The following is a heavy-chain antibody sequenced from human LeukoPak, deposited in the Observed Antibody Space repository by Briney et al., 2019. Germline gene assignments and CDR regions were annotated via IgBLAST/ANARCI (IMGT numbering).Heavy chain of an antibody. J-gene: IGHJ5*02. Sequence: ASVKVSCKASGYTFTGYYMHWVRQAPGQGLERKGWINPNSGGTNYAQKFQGRVTMTRDTSISTAYMELSRLRSDDTAVYYCARDIVMVTYWFDPWGQGTLVTVSS. D-gene: IGHD5-18*01. CDR1: GYTFTGYY. V-gene: IGHV1-2*02. CDR3: ARDIVMVTYWFDP. CDR2: INPNSGGT.